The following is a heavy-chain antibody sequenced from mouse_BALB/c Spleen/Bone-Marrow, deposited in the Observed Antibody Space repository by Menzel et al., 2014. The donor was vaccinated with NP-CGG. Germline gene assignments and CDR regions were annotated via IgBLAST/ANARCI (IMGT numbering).Heavy chain of an antibody. CDR2: IXPSDSYT. V-gene: IGHV1-69*02. Sequence: VQLQQSGAELVRPGASVKLSCKASGYTFTNYWINWVRQRPGQGLEWIGNIXPSDSYTNYNQKFKDKATLTVDKSSSTAYMQLSSPTSEDSAVYYCARWLPYAMDYWGQGTSVTVPS. CDR3: ARWLPYAMDY. J-gene: IGHJ4*01. D-gene: IGHD2-2*01. CDR1: GYTFTNYW.